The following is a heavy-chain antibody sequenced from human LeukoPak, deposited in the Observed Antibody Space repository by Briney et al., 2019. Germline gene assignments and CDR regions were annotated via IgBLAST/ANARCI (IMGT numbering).Heavy chain of an antibody. J-gene: IGHJ4*02. CDR2: IIPIFGTA. D-gene: IGHD2-2*01. CDR3: AILPGPHCSSTSCWGRY. Sequence: GASVKVSCKASGGTFSSYAISWVRQAPGQGLEWMGGIIPIFGTANYAQKFQGRVTITTDESTSTAYMELSSLRSEDTAVYYCAILPGPHCSSTSCWGRYWGQGTLVTVSS. CDR1: GGTFSSYA. V-gene: IGHV1-69*05.